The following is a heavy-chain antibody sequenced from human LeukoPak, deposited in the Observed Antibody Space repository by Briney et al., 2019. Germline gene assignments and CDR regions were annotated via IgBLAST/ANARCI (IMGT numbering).Heavy chain of an antibody. J-gene: IGHJ4*02. CDR1: GFTFEEHA. CDR3: AKVLLPRAITPLDD. Sequence: GGSLRLSCAASGFTFEEHAMHWVRQAPGKGLEWVSSITWNSGRIAYADSVKGRFTISRDNAKNPLYLQMNSLRVEDTAFYYCAKVLLPRAITPLDDWGQGILVTVSS. D-gene: IGHD2-15*01. V-gene: IGHV3-9*01. CDR2: ITWNSGRI.